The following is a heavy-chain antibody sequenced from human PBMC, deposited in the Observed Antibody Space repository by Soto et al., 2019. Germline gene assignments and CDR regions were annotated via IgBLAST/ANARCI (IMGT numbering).Heavy chain of an antibody. J-gene: IGHJ5*02. CDR1: GGTFSSYA. CDR2: IIPIFGTA. CDR3: ARPNYFWSGYHNWFDP. V-gene: IGHV1-69*01. Sequence: QVQLVQSGAEVKKPGSSVKVSCKASGGTFSSYAISWVRQAPGQGLEWMGGIIPIFGTANYAQKCQGRVMITADESTSKAYMKLSTLRSEDTAVYYCARPNYFWSGYHNWFDPWGPGTLVPVSS. D-gene: IGHD3-3*01.